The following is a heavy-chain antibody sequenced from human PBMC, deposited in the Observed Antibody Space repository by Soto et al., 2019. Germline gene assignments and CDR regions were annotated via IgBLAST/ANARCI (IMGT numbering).Heavy chain of an antibody. D-gene: IGHD2-2*01. V-gene: IGHV1-69*13. J-gene: IGHJ6*02. CDR2: IIPIFGTA. CDR3: ARERGYCSSTSCSVSYGMDV. Sequence: SVKVSCKASGGTFSSYAISWVRQAPGQGLEWMGGIIPIFGTASYAQKFQGRVTITADESTSTAYMELSSLRSEDTAVYYCARERGYCSSTSCSVSYGMDVWGQGTTVTVSS. CDR1: GGTFSSYA.